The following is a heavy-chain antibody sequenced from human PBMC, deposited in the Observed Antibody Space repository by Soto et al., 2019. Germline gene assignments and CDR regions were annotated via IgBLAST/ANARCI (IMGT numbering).Heavy chain of an antibody. Sequence: EVQLVESGGGLVQPGRSLRLSCAASGFTFDDYAMQWVRQGPGKGLEWVSSISWNSGNLGYADSVKGRFTISRDNAKNCLYLQMNSLRGEDTALYYCAKGASTTVFAFNDYWGQGTLVTVSS. CDR2: ISWNSGNL. CDR3: AKGASTTVFAFNDY. J-gene: IGHJ4*02. CDR1: GFTFDDYA. D-gene: IGHD4-17*01. V-gene: IGHV3-9*01.